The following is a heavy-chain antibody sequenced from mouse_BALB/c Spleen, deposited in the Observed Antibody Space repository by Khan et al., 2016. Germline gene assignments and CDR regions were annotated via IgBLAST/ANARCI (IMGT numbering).Heavy chain of an antibody. Sequence: EVQLQESGAELVKPGASVKLSCTASGFNIKDTYMHWVKQRPEQGLEWIGRIDPANGNTKYDPKFQGKATITADTSSNTAYLQPSSLTSEDTAVXSCARGGPYYAMNYWGQGTSVTVSS. V-gene: IGHV14-3*02. CDR1: GFNIKDTY. CDR2: IDPANGNT. CDR3: ARGGPYYAMNY. J-gene: IGHJ4*01.